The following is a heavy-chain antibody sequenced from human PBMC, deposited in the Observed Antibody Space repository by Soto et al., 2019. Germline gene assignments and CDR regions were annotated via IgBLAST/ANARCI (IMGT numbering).Heavy chain of an antibody. CDR1: GATFISYA. D-gene: IGHD2-2*01. CDR3: ARDLFRTAGGLEPAATPCSPPNYGMDV. J-gene: IGHJ6*02. Sequence: SVKVSCKASGATFISYAISWVRQAPGQGLEWMGGIIPIIGTANYSQKFQGRVTITADTSASTAYMELSSLRSEDTAVYYCARDLFRTAGGLEPAATPCSPPNYGMDVWGQGTTVTVSS. V-gene: IGHV1-69*06. CDR2: IIPIIGTA.